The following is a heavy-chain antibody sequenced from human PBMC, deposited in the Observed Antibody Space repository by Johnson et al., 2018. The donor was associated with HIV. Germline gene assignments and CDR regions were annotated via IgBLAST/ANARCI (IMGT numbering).Heavy chain of an antibody. CDR3: ARAYSYGAFDI. J-gene: IGHJ3*02. CDR1: GFSVSSNY. CDR2: IYSGGST. V-gene: IGHV3-66*02. D-gene: IGHD5-18*01. Sequence: VQLVESGGGLVQPGGSLRLPCSASGFSVSSNYMSWVRQAPGKGLAWVSVIYSGGSTYYADSVKGRFTISRDNSKNTRYLQMNSLRAEDTAVYYCARAYSYGAFDIWGRGTKVTVSS.